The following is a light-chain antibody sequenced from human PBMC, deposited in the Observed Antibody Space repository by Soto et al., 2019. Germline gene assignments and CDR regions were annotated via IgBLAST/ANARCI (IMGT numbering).Light chain of an antibody. CDR3: QQYGSSAYP. CDR1: QSVSSSY. J-gene: IGKJ2*01. V-gene: IGKV3-20*01. Sequence: EIVLTQSPGTLSLSPGERATLSCRASQSVSSSYLAWYQQKPGQAPRLLIYDASSRATGIPDRFSGSGSGTDFTVTISTLEPEDFAVCYCQQYGSSAYPFGQGTKLEIK. CDR2: DAS.